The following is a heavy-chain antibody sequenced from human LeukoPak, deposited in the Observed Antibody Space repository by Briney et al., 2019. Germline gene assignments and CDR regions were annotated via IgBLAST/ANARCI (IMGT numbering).Heavy chain of an antibody. J-gene: IGHJ5*02. Sequence: GGSLRLSCAASGFIFSNSGMHWVRQAPGKGPEWVAVIWYDGSKKYYADSVKGRFTISRDNTNNTLHLQMNSLRVEDTAIYYCARDRVRGGGFDPWGQGTLVTVSS. CDR1: GFIFSNSG. CDR2: IWYDGSKK. D-gene: IGHD3-10*01. CDR3: ARDRVRGGGFDP. V-gene: IGHV3-33*01.